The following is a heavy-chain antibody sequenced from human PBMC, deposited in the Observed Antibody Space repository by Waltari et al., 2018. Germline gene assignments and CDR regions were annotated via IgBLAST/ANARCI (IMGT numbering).Heavy chain of an antibody. CDR3: ARDMYYYGSGSYSYYYYGMDV. D-gene: IGHD3-10*01. Sequence: EVQLVESGGGLVQPGGSLRLSCAASGFTFSSYEMNWVRQAPGTGLEWVSYISSSGSTIYYADSVKGRFTISRDNAKNSLYLQMNSLRAEDTAVYYCARDMYYYGSGSYSYYYYGMDVWGQGTTVTVSS. J-gene: IGHJ6*02. CDR2: ISSSGSTI. CDR1: GFTFSSYE. V-gene: IGHV3-48*03.